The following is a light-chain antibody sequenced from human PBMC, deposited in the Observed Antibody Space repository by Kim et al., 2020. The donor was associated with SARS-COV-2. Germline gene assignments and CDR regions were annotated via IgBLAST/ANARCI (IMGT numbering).Light chain of an antibody. J-gene: IGKJ2*01. CDR3: LQYYSFPHT. CDR2: DAS. CDR1: QGVRGY. Sequence: SASVGDRVAITCRASQGVRGYLAWFQQKPGRVPKRLIYDASRLQSGVPSRFSGSGSGTEYTLIISSLQPEDFTTYYCLQYYSFPHTFGQGTKLEI. V-gene: IGKV1-17*03.